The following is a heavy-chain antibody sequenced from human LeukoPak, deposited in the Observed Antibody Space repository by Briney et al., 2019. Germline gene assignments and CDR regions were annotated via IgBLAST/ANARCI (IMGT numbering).Heavy chain of an antibody. CDR1: GFTFRNYW. Sequence: PGGSLRLSCAASGFTFRNYWMHWVRQAPGKGLVWVSRTNIDGSTSTYADSVQGRFSISRDNSKNTLYLQMNSLRAEDTAVYYCANGGYSYNIDYWGQGILVTVSS. CDR2: TNIDGSTS. J-gene: IGHJ4*02. CDR3: ANGGYSYNIDY. D-gene: IGHD5-18*01. V-gene: IGHV3-74*01.